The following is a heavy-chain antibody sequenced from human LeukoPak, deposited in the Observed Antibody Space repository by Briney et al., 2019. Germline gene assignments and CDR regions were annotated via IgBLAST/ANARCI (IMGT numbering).Heavy chain of an antibody. CDR1: GGTFSSYA. CDR2: IIPIFGTA. D-gene: IGHD3-22*01. V-gene: IGHV1-69*06. Sequence: SVKVSCKASGGTFSSYAISWVRQAPGQGLEWMGGIIPIFGTANYAQKFQGRVTITADKSTSTAYMELSSLRSEDTAVYYCARGPYYYDSSGYYSSHAFDIWGQGTMVTVSS. CDR3: ARGPYYYDSSGYYSSHAFDI. J-gene: IGHJ3*02.